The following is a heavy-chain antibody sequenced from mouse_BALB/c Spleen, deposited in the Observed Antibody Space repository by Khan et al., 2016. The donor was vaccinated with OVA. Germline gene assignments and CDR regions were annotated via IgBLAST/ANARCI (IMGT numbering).Heavy chain of an antibody. CDR1: GYTFTSYV. V-gene: IGHV1S136*01. CDR2: IYPFNDDT. CDR3: ANNYRYDVYFDY. Sequence: VQLQQSGPELVKPGASVKMSCEASGYTFTSYVIHWVKQKPGQGLEWIGYIYPFNDDTKYNEKFKGKATLTSDTSSSTAYMELRSLTSEDSAVYCCANNYRYDVYFDYWGQGTTLTVSS. J-gene: IGHJ2*01. D-gene: IGHD2-14*01.